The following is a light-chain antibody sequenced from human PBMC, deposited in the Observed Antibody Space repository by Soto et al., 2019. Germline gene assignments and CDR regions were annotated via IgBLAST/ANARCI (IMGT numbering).Light chain of an antibody. Sequence: EIVLTQSPATLSVFPGERATLSFRASQNVSTNLAWYQQKRGQAPSLLIYGASARATGIPARFSGSGSGTEITLNISSLQSKDFAVYYWHQYHNWPQYIFCQWTKLEIK. CDR2: GAS. CDR1: QNVSTN. J-gene: IGKJ2*01. V-gene: IGKV3-15*01. CDR3: HQYHNWPQYI.